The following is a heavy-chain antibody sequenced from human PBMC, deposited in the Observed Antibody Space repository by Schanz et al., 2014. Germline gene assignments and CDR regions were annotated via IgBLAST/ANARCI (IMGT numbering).Heavy chain of an antibody. J-gene: IGHJ4*02. CDR2: FDAHDGRA. V-gene: IGHV3-11*04. CDR1: GFPFSDYF. CDR3: ARVKGGFDY. Sequence: VQLVESGGGLVQPGGSLRLSCTASGFPFSDYFMAWIRQPPGRGLEWVSGFDAHDGRAYYADSVRGRFTISRDNAKNSLYLQMNSLRAEDTAVYYCARVKGGFDYWGQGTLVTVSS. D-gene: IGHD3-16*01.